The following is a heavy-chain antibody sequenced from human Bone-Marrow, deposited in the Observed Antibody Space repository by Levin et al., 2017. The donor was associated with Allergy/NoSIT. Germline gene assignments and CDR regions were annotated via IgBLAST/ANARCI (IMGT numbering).Heavy chain of an antibody. Sequence: GGSLRLSCAASGFTLSPYGMHWVRQAPGKGLEWVAVISYDGSNKYYADSVKGRFTISRDNSKNTLYLQMNSLRGEDTAAYYCEKSAAGLEGGSGIYVCDHWGQGTLVTVSS. CDR2: ISYDGSNK. CDR3: EKSAAGLEGGSGIYVCDH. V-gene: IGHV3-30*18. J-gene: IGHJ4*02. CDR1: GFTLSPYG. D-gene: IGHD2-15*01.